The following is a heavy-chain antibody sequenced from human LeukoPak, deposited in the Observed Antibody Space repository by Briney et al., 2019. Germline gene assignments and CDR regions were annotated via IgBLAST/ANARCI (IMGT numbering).Heavy chain of an antibody. D-gene: IGHD5-24*01. CDR3: ARMAPGYFFDY. V-gene: IGHV3-74*01. Sequence: GGSLRLSCAASGFTFSSYWMHWVRQAPGKGLVWVSRINTDGSSTSYADSVKGRFTISRDNAKNTLYLQMNSLRAEDTAVYYCARMAPGYFFDYWGQGTLVTVSS. CDR2: INTDGSST. J-gene: IGHJ4*02. CDR1: GFTFSSYW.